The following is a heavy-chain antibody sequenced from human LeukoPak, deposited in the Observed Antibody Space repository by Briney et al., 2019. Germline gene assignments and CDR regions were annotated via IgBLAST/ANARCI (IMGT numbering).Heavy chain of an antibody. V-gene: IGHV3-7*01. D-gene: IGHD2-15*01. CDR2: INSDGSEG. CDR1: GFTFSGFW. Sequence: PGGSLRLSCAVSGFTFSGFWMSWSRQAPGKGLEWVASINSDGSEGYYADVVKGRFTISRDNAKSSLYLQMNSLRAEDTAVYYCARPVGVVVAATGDYWGQGTLVTVSS. CDR3: ARPVGVVVAATGDY. J-gene: IGHJ4*02.